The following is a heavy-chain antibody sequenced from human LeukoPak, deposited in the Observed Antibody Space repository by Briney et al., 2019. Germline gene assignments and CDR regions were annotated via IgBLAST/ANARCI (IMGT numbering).Heavy chain of an antibody. V-gene: IGHV3-74*01. Sequence: PGGSLRLSCTASGFTFSTFWMHWVRQAPGKGLVWVSRINSDGSDTVCADSVKGRFTISRDNAKNTLYLQMNSLRADDTAVYYCARSEYSSTWYGDYYYYYMDVRGKGTTVTVSS. CDR2: INSDGSDT. D-gene: IGHD6-13*01. CDR3: ARSEYSSTWYGDYYYYYMDV. CDR1: GFTFSTFW. J-gene: IGHJ6*03.